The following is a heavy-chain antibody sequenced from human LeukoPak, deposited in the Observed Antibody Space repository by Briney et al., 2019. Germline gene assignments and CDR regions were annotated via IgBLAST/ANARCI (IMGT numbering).Heavy chain of an antibody. Sequence: SETLSLTCTVSGGSISSSSYYWGWIRQPPGKGLEWIGSIYYSGSTYYNPSLKSRVTISVDTSKNQFSLKLSSVTAADTAVYYCAGHYQWEDCSGGSCYPFYYGMDVWGQGTTVTVSS. J-gene: IGHJ6*02. CDR2: IYYSGST. D-gene: IGHD2-15*01. CDR3: AGHYQWEDCSGGSCYPFYYGMDV. CDR1: GGSISSSSYY. V-gene: IGHV4-39*01.